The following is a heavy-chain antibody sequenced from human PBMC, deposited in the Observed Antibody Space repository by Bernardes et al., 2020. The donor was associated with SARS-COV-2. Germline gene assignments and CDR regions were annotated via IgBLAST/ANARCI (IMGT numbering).Heavy chain of an antibody. CDR3: AKVAPLGVRGVEGLDP. D-gene: IGHD3-10*01. CDR2: ISGSGGST. Sequence: GSLRRSCAASGFTFSSYAMSWVRQAPGKGLEWVSAISGSGGSTYYADSVKGRFTISRDNSKNTLYLQMNSLRAEDTAVYYCAKVAPLGVRGVEGLDPWGQGTLVTVSS. J-gene: IGHJ5*02. CDR1: GFTFSSYA. V-gene: IGHV3-23*01.